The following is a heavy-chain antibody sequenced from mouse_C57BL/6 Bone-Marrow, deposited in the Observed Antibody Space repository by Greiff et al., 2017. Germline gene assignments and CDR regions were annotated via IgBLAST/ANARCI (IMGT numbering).Heavy chain of an antibody. CDR1: GFTFSSYG. CDR3: ATQRTTVVANCYAMDY. V-gene: IGHV5-6*01. D-gene: IGHD1-1*01. J-gene: IGHJ4*01. CDR2: ISRGGSYT. Sequence: EVQRVEPGGDLVKPGGSLKLSCAASGFTFSSYGMSWVRQTPDKRLEWVATISRGGSYTYYPDSVKGRFTLSGDNAKNTVYLPMSSLKAEDTAMYYGATQRTTVVANCYAMDYWGQGTSVTVSS.